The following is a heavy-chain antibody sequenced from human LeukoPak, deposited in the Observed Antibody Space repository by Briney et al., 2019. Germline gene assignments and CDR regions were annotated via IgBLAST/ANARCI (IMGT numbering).Heavy chain of an antibody. CDR3: ARDASGYYYDPSYYFDY. CDR2: ISYDGSNK. D-gene: IGHD3-22*01. CDR1: GFTFSSYA. V-gene: IGHV3-30-3*01. J-gene: IGHJ4*02. Sequence: GGSLRLSCAASGFTFSSYAMHWVCQAPGKGLEWVAVISYDGSNKYYADSVKGRFTISRDNSKNTLYLQMNSLRAEDTAVYYCARDASGYYYDPSYYFDYWGQGTLVTVSS.